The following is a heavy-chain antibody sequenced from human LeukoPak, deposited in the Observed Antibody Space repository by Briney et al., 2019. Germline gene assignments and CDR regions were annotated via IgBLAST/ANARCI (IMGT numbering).Heavy chain of an antibody. V-gene: IGHV1-2*02. Sequence: GASVKVSCKASVYTFTVYYMDLVREAPGQGLGWVGWINPNSGGTNYAQKFQGRVTMTRDTSISTAYMELSRLSSDDTAVYYCARVNYYDSSGSDEPYFDYWGQGTLVTVSS. J-gene: IGHJ4*02. D-gene: IGHD3-22*01. CDR1: VYTFTVYY. CDR3: ARVNYYDSSGSDEPYFDY. CDR2: INPNSGGT.